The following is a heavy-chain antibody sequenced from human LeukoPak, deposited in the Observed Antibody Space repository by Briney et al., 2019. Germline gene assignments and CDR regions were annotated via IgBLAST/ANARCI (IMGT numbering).Heavy chain of an antibody. Sequence: GGSLRLSCAASGFTFSSYWIHWVRQAPGKGLVWASRIKSDGKTNYADSVKGRFTISRDNAKNTVSLQMNSLRAEDTGVYYCARAPSEIGGYYPEYFRHWGQGTLVTVSS. CDR1: GFTFSSYW. D-gene: IGHD3-22*01. V-gene: IGHV3-74*01. J-gene: IGHJ1*01. CDR2: IKSDGKT. CDR3: ARAPSEIGGYYPEYFRH.